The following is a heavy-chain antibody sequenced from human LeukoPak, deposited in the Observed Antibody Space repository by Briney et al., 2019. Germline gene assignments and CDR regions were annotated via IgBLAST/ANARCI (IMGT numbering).Heavy chain of an antibody. CDR2: MFHSGSS. CDR1: GGSFSGYY. J-gene: IGHJ4*02. Sequence: SETLSLTCAVYGGSFSGYYWGWTRQPPGKGLEWIGSMFHSGSSYYNPSLKSRVTISVDTSKNQFSLKLSSVTAADTAVYYCAREGGSASSEVYWGQGILVTVSS. CDR3: AREGGSASSEVY. V-gene: IGHV4-34*12. D-gene: IGHD2-15*01.